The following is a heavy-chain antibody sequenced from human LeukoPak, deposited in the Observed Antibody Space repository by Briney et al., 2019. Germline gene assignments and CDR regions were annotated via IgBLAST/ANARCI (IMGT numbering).Heavy chain of an antibody. J-gene: IGHJ6*02. CDR2: SSYDGSNK. CDR1: GFKFRNYA. CDR3: ARDDRVFGVFIFDYNYAMDV. D-gene: IGHD3-3*01. Sequence: PGGSLRLSCAASGFKFRNYAMHWVRQAPGKGLEWVAVSSYDGSNKHYADSVKGRFTISKDNSNNTVHLQMNSLRAEDTADYYCARDDRVFGVFIFDYNYAMDVWGQGTTVTVSS. V-gene: IGHV3-30-3*01.